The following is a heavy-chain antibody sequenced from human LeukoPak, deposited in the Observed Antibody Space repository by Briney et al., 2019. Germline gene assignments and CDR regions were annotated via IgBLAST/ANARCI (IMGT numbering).Heavy chain of an antibody. CDR3: ARTDYYGSGTYAFDI. D-gene: IGHD3-10*01. CDR2: IYPGDSDT. Sequence: GESLKISYKGSGYSFTSYWIGWVRQMPGKGVEWMGIIYPGDSDTRYSPSFQGQVTISADKSISTAYLQWSSLKASDTAMYYCARTDYYGSGTYAFDILGQGTMVTVSS. V-gene: IGHV5-51*01. J-gene: IGHJ3*02. CDR1: GYSFTSYW.